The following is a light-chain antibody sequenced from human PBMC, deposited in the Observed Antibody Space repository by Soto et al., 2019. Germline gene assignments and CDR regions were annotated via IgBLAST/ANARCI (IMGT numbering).Light chain of an antibody. J-gene: IGKJ1*01. CDR1: QTVNRNY. CDR2: GVS. CDR3: QQYIDSPRT. V-gene: IGKV3-20*01. Sequence: EIVLTQSPGTLALSLGDGATLSCRASQTVNRNYLAWYHQKPGQPPRLLIYGVSNRATGVPDRFSGGGSGTEFTLTIGNLEPDDFGTYYCQQYIDSPRTFGQGTRVEVK.